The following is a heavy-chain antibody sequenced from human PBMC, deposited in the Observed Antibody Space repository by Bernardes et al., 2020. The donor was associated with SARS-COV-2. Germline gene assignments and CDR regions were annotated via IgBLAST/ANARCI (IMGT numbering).Heavy chain of an antibody. CDR2: FDPEDGET. J-gene: IGHJ5*02. Sequence: ASVKVSCKVSGYTLTALSMHWVRQAPGKGLEWMGGFDPEDGETIYAQKFQGRVTMTEDTSTDTAYMELSSLRSEDTAVYYCRVVPAAISAGGFWFDPWGQGTLVTVSS. CDR3: RVVPAAISAGGFWFDP. V-gene: IGHV1-24*01. CDR1: GYTLTALS. D-gene: IGHD2-2*01.